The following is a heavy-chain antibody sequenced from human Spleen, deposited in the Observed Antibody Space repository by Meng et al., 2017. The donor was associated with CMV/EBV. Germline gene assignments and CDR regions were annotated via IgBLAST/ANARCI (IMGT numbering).Heavy chain of an antibody. V-gene: IGHV4-39*07. CDR3: ARDPRYSSS. CDR1: GGSISSSSYY. J-gene: IGHJ4*02. D-gene: IGHD6-13*01. CDR2: IYYSGST. Sequence: QLHLQCVGPGLVMPSESRSLTCTVSGGSISSSSYYWGWIRQPPGKGLEWIGSIYYSGSTYYNPSLMSRVTISVDTSKNQFSLKLSSVTAADTAVYYCARDPRYSSSWGQGTLVTVSS.